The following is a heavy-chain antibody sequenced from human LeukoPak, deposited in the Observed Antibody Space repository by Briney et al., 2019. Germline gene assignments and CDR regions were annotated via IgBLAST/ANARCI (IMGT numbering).Heavy chain of an antibody. Sequence: GGSLRLSCAASGFIFDDHAMHWVRQAPGKGLEWVSGISWNSGSLGYADSVKGRFTISRDNAKNSLYLQMNSLRPEDTALYYCARDGDGRGEDFDYWGQGILVTVSS. CDR3: ARDGDGRGEDFDY. D-gene: IGHD4-17*01. CDR1: GFIFDDHA. V-gene: IGHV3-9*01. J-gene: IGHJ4*02. CDR2: ISWNSGSL.